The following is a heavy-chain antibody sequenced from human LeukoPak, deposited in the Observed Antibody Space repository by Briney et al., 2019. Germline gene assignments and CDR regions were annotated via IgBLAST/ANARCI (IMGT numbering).Heavy chain of an antibody. CDR1: GFTFSSYS. V-gene: IGHV3-48*01. Sequence: PGGSLRLSCAASGFTFSSYSMNWVRQAPGKGLEWVSYISSSSSTIYYADSVKGRFTISRDNAKNSLYLQMNSLRAEDTAVYYCARDSSGWHNYYHYGMDVWGQGTTVTVSS. D-gene: IGHD6-19*01. CDR3: ARDSSGWHNYYHYGMDV. J-gene: IGHJ6*02. CDR2: ISSSSSTI.